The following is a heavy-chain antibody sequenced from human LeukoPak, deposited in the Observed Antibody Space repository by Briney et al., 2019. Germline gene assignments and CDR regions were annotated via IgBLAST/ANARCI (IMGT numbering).Heavy chain of an antibody. Sequence: SQTLSLTCTVSGGSISSGSYYWSWIRQPAGKGLEWIGRIYYSGSTNYNPSLKSRVTLSVDTSKNQFSLKLRSVTAADTAIYYCARSTNGYDFGYWGQGTLVTVSS. J-gene: IGHJ4*02. CDR1: GGSISSGSYY. D-gene: IGHD5-12*01. CDR2: IYYSGST. CDR3: ARSTNGYDFGY. V-gene: IGHV4-61*02.